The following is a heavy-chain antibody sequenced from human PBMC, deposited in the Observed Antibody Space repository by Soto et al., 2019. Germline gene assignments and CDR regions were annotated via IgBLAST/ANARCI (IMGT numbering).Heavy chain of an antibody. V-gene: IGHV4-34*01. Sequence: SETLSLTCAVYGGCFSGYYWSWIRQPPGKGLEWIGEINHSGSTNYNPSLKSRVTISVDTSKNQFSLKLSSVTAADTAVYYCARGGSSSWYSRRPLNYWGQGTLVTVSS. CDR2: INHSGST. CDR1: GGCFSGYY. D-gene: IGHD6-13*01. J-gene: IGHJ4*02. CDR3: ARGGSSSWYSRRPLNY.